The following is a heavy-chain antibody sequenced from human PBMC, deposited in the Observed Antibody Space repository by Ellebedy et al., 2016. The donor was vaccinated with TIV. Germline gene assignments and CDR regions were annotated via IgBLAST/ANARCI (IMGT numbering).Heavy chain of an antibody. D-gene: IGHD4-23*01. V-gene: IGHV3-23*01. Sequence: GESLKISXTASGFTFGDYAMSWVRQAPGKGLEWVSAISGSGGSTYYADSVKGRFTISRDNSKNTLYLQMNSLRAEDTAVYYCAKDPHGGYSVFHYWGQGTLVTVSP. CDR2: ISGSGGST. J-gene: IGHJ4*02. CDR1: GFTFGDYA. CDR3: AKDPHGGYSVFHY.